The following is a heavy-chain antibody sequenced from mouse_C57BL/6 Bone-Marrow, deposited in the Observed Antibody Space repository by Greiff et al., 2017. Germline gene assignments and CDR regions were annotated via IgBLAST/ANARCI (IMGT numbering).Heavy chain of an antibody. CDR1: GYTFTSYW. CDR3: ARGGSYDY. Sequence: VQLQQSGAELVMPGASVKLSCKASGYTFTSYWMHWVKQRPGQGLEWIGEIDPSDSYTKYNQKFKGKSTLTVDKSSSTAYMQLSSLTSEDSAVYYCARGGSYDYWGQGTTLTVSS. CDR2: IDPSDSYT. J-gene: IGHJ2*01. D-gene: IGHD1-1*01. V-gene: IGHV1-69*01.